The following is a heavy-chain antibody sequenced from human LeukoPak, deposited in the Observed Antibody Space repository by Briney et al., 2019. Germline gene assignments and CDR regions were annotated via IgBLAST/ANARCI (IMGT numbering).Heavy chain of an antibody. J-gene: IGHJ3*02. V-gene: IGHV3-23*01. CDR3: ARDNPVAAFDI. D-gene: IGHD4-23*01. CDR1: GFTFSNFA. CDR2: LNGDNT. Sequence: GGSLRLSCAASGFTFSNFAMSWIRQAPGKGLEWVSALNGDNTYYADSVKGRFTVSRDNSKNTLYLQMNSLRAEDTAVYYCARDNPVAAFDIWGQGTMVTVSS.